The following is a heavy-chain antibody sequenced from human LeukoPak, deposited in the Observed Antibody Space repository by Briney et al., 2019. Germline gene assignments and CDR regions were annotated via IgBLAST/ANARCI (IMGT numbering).Heavy chain of an antibody. Sequence: ASVKVSCEASGYTFTGHYFHWLRQAPGQGLEWMGWIKPDTGATNFAQKFHGRLTVTTDTSISTGYMELRSLRSDDTAVYYCAREVYCSSTSCYNWFDPWGQGTLVTVSS. V-gene: IGHV1-2*02. J-gene: IGHJ5*02. CDR1: GYTFTGHY. CDR3: AREVYCSSTSCYNWFDP. CDR2: IKPDTGAT. D-gene: IGHD2-2*01.